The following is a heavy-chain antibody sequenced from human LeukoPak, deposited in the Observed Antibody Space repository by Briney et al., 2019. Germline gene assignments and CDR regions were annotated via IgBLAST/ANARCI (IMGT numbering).Heavy chain of an antibody. CDR2: ISSSGSTI. D-gene: IGHD6-19*01. J-gene: IGHJ6*02. V-gene: IGHV3-11*01. Sequence: GGSLRLSCAASGFTFSDYYMSWIRQAPGKGLEWVSYISSSGSTIYYADSVKGGFTISRDNATNSLYLQMNSLRAEDTAVYYCARDAPCYGVGSTAIAVAGTAGGYYYYGMDVWGQGTTVTVSS. CDR1: GFTFSDYY. CDR3: ARDAPCYGVGSTAIAVAGTAGGYYYYGMDV.